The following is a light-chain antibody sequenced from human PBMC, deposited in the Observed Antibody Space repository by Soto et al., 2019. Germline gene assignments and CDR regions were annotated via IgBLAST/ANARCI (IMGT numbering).Light chain of an antibody. Sequence: SVLTQPASVSGSPGQSITISCTGTTGDVGGYDYLSWYQQYPYKAPKLIIYEVTNRPSGISNRFSGSKSGNTAFLTIYGLQAEDEADYYCSSHTSGNTRVFGTGTKVTVL. V-gene: IGLV2-14*01. J-gene: IGLJ1*01. CDR1: TGDVGGYDY. CDR2: EVT. CDR3: SSHTSGNTRV.